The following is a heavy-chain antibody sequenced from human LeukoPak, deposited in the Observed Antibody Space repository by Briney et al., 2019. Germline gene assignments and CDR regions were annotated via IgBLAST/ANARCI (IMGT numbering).Heavy chain of an antibody. CDR1: RYTFTSYD. J-gene: IGHJ4*02. CDR3: ARGGGYYDRSAKYFIRPPEY. CDR2: MNPNSGNT. V-gene: IGHV1-8*01. D-gene: IGHD3-22*01. Sequence: ASVKVSCKASRYTFTSYDINWVRQATGQGLECMGWMNPNSGNTGYAQKFQGRVTMTRNTSISTAYMELSSLRSEDTAVYYCARGGGYYDRSAKYFIRPPEYWGQGTLVTVSS.